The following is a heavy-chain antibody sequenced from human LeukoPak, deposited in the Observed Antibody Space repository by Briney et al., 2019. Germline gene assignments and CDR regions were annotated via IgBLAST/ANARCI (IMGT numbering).Heavy chain of an antibody. CDR3: ARDPDYDFWSGYSPPFYYMDV. D-gene: IGHD3-3*01. Sequence: ASVKVSCKASGYTFTSYGISWVRQAPGQGLEWMGWISAYNGNTNYAQKLQGRVTMTTDTSTSTAYMELRSLRSDDTAVYYCARDPDYDFWSGYSPPFYYMDVWGKGTTVTVSS. V-gene: IGHV1-18*01. CDR1: GYTFTSYG. J-gene: IGHJ6*03. CDR2: ISAYNGNT.